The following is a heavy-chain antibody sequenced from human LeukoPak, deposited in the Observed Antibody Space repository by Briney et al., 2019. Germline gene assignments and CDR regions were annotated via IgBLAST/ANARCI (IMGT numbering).Heavy chain of an antibody. V-gene: IGHV3-74*01. CDR2: INSDGSST. Sequence: GGSLRLSCAASGFTFSSYWMHWVRQAPGKGLVWVSRINSDGSSTSYADSVKGRFTISRDNAKNTLYLQMNSLRAEDTAVYYCARAPEDRRYYYMDVWGKGTTVTVSS. CDR3: ARAPEDRRYYYMDV. J-gene: IGHJ6*03. CDR1: GFTFSSYW.